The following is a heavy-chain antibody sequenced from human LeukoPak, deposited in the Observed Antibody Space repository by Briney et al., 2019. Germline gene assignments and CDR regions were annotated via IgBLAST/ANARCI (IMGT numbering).Heavy chain of an antibody. CDR3: ARDRAPNIYYGMDV. CDR1: GFTFSTYG. CDR2: ISNSGGST. J-gene: IGHJ6*02. V-gene: IGHV3-23*01. D-gene: IGHD2/OR15-2a*01. Sequence: GGSLRPSCAASGFTFSTYGMHWVRQAPGKGLEWVSIISNSGGSTYCTDSVKGRFTVSRDNSKDTLYLQMNSLRAEDTAIYYCARDRAPNIYYGMDVWGQGTTVTVSS.